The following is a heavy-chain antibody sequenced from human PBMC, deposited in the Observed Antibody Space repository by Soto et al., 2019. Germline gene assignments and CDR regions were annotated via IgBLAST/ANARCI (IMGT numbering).Heavy chain of an antibody. CDR3: ASKIFGTTYFDY. D-gene: IGHD1-7*01. Sequence: GGSLRLSCAASGFTFSSYAMSWVRQAPGKGLEWVSAISGSGGSTYYADSVKGRFTIPRDNAKSSLYLQMNSLRAEDTAIYYCASKIFGTTYFDYWGQGALVTVSS. CDR2: ISGSGGST. CDR1: GFTFSSYA. J-gene: IGHJ4*02. V-gene: IGHV3-23*01.